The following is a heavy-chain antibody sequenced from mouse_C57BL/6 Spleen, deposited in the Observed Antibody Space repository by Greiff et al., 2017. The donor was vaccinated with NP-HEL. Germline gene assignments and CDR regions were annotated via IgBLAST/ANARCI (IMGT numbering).Heavy chain of an antibody. Sequence: EVHLVESGGGLVKPGGSLKLSCAASGFTFSDYGMHWVRQAPEKGLEWVAYISSGSSTIYYADTVKGRFTISRDNAKNTLFLQMTSLRSEDTAMYYCASNYGSSYAMDYWGQGTSVTVSS. CDR1: GFTFSDYG. J-gene: IGHJ4*01. V-gene: IGHV5-17*01. CDR2: ISSGSSTI. D-gene: IGHD1-1*01. CDR3: ASNYGSSYAMDY.